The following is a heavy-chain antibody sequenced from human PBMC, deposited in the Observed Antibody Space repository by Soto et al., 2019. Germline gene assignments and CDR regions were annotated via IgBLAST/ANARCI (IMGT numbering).Heavy chain of an antibody. CDR3: ASLLNTKMATTRDY. CDR2: IIPIFGTA. CDR1: GGTFSSYA. J-gene: IGHJ4*02. V-gene: IGHV1-69*06. Sequence: QVQLVQSGAEVKKPGSSVKDSCKASGGTFSSYAISWVRQAPGQGLEWMGGIIPIFGTANYAQKFQGRVTITADKSTSTAYMELSCLRSVDTAVYYCASLLNTKMATTRDYWGQETLVTVSS. D-gene: IGHD5-12*01.